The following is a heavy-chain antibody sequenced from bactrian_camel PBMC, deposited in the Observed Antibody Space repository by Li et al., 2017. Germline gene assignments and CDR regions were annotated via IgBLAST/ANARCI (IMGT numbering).Heavy chain of an antibody. Sequence: VQLVESGGGLVQPGGSLRLSCAASGFTFISYAISWVRQAPGKGLEWVSTINSGGGSTYYADSVKGRFTVSRDNAKTTVFLELNSLKTEDSGMYYCTATGGWSDIRYIWHFAYWGQGTQVTV. CDR1: GFTFISYA. CDR3: TATGGWSDIRYIWHFAY. J-gene: IGHJ4*01. V-gene: IGHV3S40*01. D-gene: IGHD7*01. CDR2: INSGGGST.